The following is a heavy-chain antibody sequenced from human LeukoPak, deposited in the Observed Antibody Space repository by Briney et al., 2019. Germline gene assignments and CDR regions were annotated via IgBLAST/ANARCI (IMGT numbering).Heavy chain of an antibody. J-gene: IGHJ5*02. CDR3: AREFDPGLMWYWFDP. CDR2: INPDSGGT. Sequence: GASVKVSCKASGYTFTGHYGHWVRQAPGQGLEWMGWINPDSGGTNYAQTFQGRVTMTRDTSISTAYMELRSLRSDDTAVYYCAREFDPGLMWYWFDPWGQGTLVTVSS. CDR1: GYTFTGHY. D-gene: IGHD2-8*01. V-gene: IGHV1-2*02.